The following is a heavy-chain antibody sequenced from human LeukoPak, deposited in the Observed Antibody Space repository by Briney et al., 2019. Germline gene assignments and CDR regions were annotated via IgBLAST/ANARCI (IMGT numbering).Heavy chain of an antibody. V-gene: IGHV3-30*18. CDR1: GFTFSSYG. CDR3: GKGAEADYYYGMDV. Sequence: GRSLRLSCAASGFTFSSYGMHWVRQAPGKGLEWVAVISYDGSKKYYADTVKGRFTISRDDSKNTLYLQMNSLRAEDTAVYYCGKGAEADYYYGMDVWGQGTTVTVSS. CDR2: ISYDGSKK. J-gene: IGHJ6*02. D-gene: IGHD6-13*01.